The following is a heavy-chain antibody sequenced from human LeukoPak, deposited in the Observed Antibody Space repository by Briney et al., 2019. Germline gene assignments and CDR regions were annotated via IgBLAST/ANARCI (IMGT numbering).Heavy chain of an antibody. CDR1: GFTFDDYA. J-gene: IGHJ4*02. V-gene: IGHV3-9*01. Sequence: GGSLRLSCAASGFTFDDYAMHWVRQAPGKGLEWVSGISWNSGSIGYADSVKGRFTISRDNAKNSLYLQMNSLRAEDTALYYCAKVRGGWFGDWGQGTLVTVSS. CDR3: AKVRGGWFGD. CDR2: ISWNSGSI. D-gene: IGHD6-19*01.